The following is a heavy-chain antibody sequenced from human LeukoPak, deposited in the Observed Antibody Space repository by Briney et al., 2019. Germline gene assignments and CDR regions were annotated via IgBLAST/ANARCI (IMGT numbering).Heavy chain of an antibody. CDR1: GGSFSGYY. CDR2: INHSGST. D-gene: IGHD3-22*01. Sequence: PSETLSLTCAVYGGSFSGYYWSWIRQPPGKGLEWIGEINHSGSTNYNPSLKSRVTISVDTSKNQFSLKLSSVTAADTAVYYCAGNTPGPFYDSSGYYYWFDPWGQGTLVTVSS. CDR3: AGNTPGPFYDSSGYYYWFDP. J-gene: IGHJ5*02. V-gene: IGHV4-34*01.